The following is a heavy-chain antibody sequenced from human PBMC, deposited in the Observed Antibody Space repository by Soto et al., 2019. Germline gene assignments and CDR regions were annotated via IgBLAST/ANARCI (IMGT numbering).Heavy chain of an antibody. D-gene: IGHD2-2*02. V-gene: IGHV3-23*01. Sequence: EVQLLESGGGLVQPGGSLRLSCAASGFTFSSYAMSWVRQAPGKGLEWDSAISGSGGSTYYADSVKGRFTISRDNSKNTLYLQMNSLRAEDTAVYYCANHCSSTSCYMNRHQYISGAFDIWGQGTMVTVSS. CDR1: GFTFSSYA. CDR2: ISGSGGST. J-gene: IGHJ3*02. CDR3: ANHCSSTSCYMNRHQYISGAFDI.